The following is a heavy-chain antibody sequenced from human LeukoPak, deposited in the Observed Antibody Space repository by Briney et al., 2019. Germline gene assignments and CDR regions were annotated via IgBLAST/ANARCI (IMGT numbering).Heavy chain of an antibody. V-gene: IGHV4-39*07. CDR3: ARVRVGTVAGTLDY. CDR1: GGSISSSSYY. CDR2: IYYSGST. J-gene: IGHJ4*02. Sequence: SETLSLTCTVSGGSISSSSYYWGWIRQPPGKGLEWIGSIYYSGSTYYNPSLKSRVTISVDTSKSQFSLKLSSVTAADTAVYYCARVRVGTVAGTLDYWGQGTLVTVSS. D-gene: IGHD6-19*01.